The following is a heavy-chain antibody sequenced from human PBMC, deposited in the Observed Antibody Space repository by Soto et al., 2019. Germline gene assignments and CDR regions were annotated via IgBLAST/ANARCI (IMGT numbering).Heavy chain of an antibody. CDR1: VGSISGNY. V-gene: IGHV4-59*01. CDR3: ARDDQSDRGATCDWYFLY. Sequence: SETLPLTCTVSVGSISGNYWSWIRQPPGKGLEWIGYVYYSGSTTYNPSLKSRVTISADTSKNQFSLRLSSVTAADSAIYYCARDDQSDRGATCDWYFLYRGQGALVTVS. J-gene: IGHJ4*02. CDR2: VYYSGST. D-gene: IGHD3-9*01.